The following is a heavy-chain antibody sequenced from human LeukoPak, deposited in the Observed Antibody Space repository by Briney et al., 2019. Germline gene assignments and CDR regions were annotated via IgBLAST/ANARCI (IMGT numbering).Heavy chain of an antibody. CDR2: IYYSGST. V-gene: IGHV4-39*01. CDR3: ARREYSGSYYGLSWFDP. Sequence: SETLSLTCTVSGGSISSSGYYWGWIRQPPGKGLEWIASIYYSGSTYYNPSLKSRVTISVDTSKNQLSLKLSSLTAADTAVYYCARREYSGSYYGLSWFDPWGQGTLVTVSS. J-gene: IGHJ5*02. D-gene: IGHD1-26*01. CDR1: GGSISSSGYY.